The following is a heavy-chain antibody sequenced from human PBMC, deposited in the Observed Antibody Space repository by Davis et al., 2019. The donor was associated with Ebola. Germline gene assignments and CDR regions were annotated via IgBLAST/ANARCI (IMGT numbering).Heavy chain of an antibody. V-gene: IGHV5-51*01. CDR3: ARLSAGTAYLSYYYYGMDV. J-gene: IGHJ6*04. D-gene: IGHD6-19*01. CDR2: IYSGDSDT. Sequence: GESLKISCKGSGYSFISYWIAWVRQMPGKGPEWMGIIYSGDSDTRYSPSFEGQVTISADKSISTAYLQWSSLKASDTAMYYCARLSAGTAYLSYYYYGMDVWGKGTTVTVSP. CDR1: GYSFISYW.